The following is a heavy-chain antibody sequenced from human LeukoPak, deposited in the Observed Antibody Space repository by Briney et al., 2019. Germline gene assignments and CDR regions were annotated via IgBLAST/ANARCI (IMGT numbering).Heavy chain of an antibody. Sequence: SETLSLTCTVSGGSISSSSYYWGWIRQPPGKGLEWIGSIYYSGSTYYNPSLKSRVTISVDTSKNQFSLKLSSVTAADTAVYYCASHSSSWYIYYYYMDVWGKGTTVTVSS. J-gene: IGHJ6*03. CDR1: GGSISSSSYY. V-gene: IGHV4-39*01. D-gene: IGHD6-13*01. CDR3: ASHSSSWYIYYYYMDV. CDR2: IYYSGST.